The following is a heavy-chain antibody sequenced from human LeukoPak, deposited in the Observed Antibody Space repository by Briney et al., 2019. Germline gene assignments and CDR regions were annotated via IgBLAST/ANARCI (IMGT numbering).Heavy chain of an antibody. CDR3: ARDLVRGVIMWFDP. D-gene: IGHD3-10*01. CDR2: IYTSGST. V-gene: IGHV4-4*07. J-gene: IGHJ5*02. CDR1: GGSISSYY. Sequence: SETLSLTCTVSGGSISSYYWSWIRQPAGKGLEWIGRIYTSGSTNYNPSLKSRVTMSVDTSKNQFSLKLSSVTAADTAVYYCARDLVRGVIMWFDPWGQGTLVTVSS.